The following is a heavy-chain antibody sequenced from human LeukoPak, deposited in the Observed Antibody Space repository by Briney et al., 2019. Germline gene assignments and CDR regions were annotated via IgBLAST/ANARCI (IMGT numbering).Heavy chain of an antibody. CDR3: ARDSCSSTSCYGSPGRMDV. V-gene: IGHV1-46*01. J-gene: IGHJ6*04. CDR2: INPSGGST. D-gene: IGHD2-2*01. Sequence: ASVKVSCKASGYTFTSYYVHWVRQAPGQGLEWMGIINPSGGSTSYAQKFQGRVTMTRDTSTSTVYMELSSLRSEDTAVYYCARDSCSSTSCYGSPGRMDVWGKGTTVTVSS. CDR1: GYTFTSYY.